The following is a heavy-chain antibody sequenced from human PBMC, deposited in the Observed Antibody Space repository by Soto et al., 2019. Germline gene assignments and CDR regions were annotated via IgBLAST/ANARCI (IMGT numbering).Heavy chain of an antibody. V-gene: IGHV3-9*01. CDR2: ISWNSGSI. J-gene: IGHJ6*02. D-gene: IGHD3-10*01. CDR3: ATDAITMVRGVISYYSMDV. Sequence: EVQLVESGGGLVQPGRSLRLSCAASGFTFDDYAMHWVRQAPGKGLEWVSGISWNSGSIGYADSVKGRFTISRDNAKNSLYVQLNRLLAEDTALYYCATDAITMVRGVISYYSMDVWCQGNTVTVSS. CDR1: GFTFDDYA.